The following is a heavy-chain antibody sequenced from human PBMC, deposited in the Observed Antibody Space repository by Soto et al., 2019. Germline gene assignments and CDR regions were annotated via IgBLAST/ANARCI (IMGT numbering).Heavy chain of an antibody. V-gene: IGHV1-18*01. Sequence: QVQLVQSGAEVKKPGASVKVSCKASGFTLTSYRISWVRQAPGQGLEWMGWISAYNGNRNYAQNLQGRVTLTTDTSTSTAYMELRRLRSDDTAVYYCARDTPPIDYWGQGTLVTVSS. CDR1: GFTLTSYR. CDR3: ARDTPPIDY. CDR2: ISAYNGNR. J-gene: IGHJ4*02.